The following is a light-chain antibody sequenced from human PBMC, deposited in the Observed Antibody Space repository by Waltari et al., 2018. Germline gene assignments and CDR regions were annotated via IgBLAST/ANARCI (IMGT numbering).Light chain of an antibody. CDR2: WAS. Sequence: DFVMTQSPDSLSVSLGESATIDCKSSPSLLSISNNKNYLAWYQQKPGQPPKLLIFWASIRNSGVPDRFSGSGSGTDFTLTISSLQAEDVAVYYCQQYYGAPLTFGPGTKVNIK. V-gene: IGKV4-1*01. CDR3: QQYYGAPLT. J-gene: IGKJ3*01. CDR1: PSLLSISNNKNY.